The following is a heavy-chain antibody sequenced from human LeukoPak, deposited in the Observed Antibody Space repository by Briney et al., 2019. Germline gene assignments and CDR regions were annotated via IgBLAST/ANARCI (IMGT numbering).Heavy chain of an antibody. Sequence: TGGSLRLSCVASGFTFSSYGMSWVRQAPGKGLEWVSIITGSGGRTYYADSVKGRFTISRDNSKNTLYLQMNSLRAEDTAVYYCARGGNVDTAFEYWGQGTLVTVSS. J-gene: IGHJ4*02. CDR1: GFTFSSYG. CDR2: ITGSGGRT. D-gene: IGHD5-18*01. CDR3: ARGGNVDTAFEY. V-gene: IGHV3-23*01.